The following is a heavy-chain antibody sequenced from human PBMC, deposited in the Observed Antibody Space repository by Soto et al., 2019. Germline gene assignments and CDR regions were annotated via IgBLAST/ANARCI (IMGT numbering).Heavy chain of an antibody. V-gene: IGHV3-15*01. Sequence: GGSLRLSCAASGFTFSNAWMSWVRQAPGKGLEWVGRIKSKTDGGTTDYAAPVKGRFTISRDDSKNTLYLQMNSLKTEDTAVYYCTTGPVGVVVVAATGAFDIWGQGTMVTVSS. CDR3: TTGPVGVVVVAATGAFDI. D-gene: IGHD2-15*01. J-gene: IGHJ3*02. CDR2: IKSKTDGGTT. CDR1: GFTFSNAW.